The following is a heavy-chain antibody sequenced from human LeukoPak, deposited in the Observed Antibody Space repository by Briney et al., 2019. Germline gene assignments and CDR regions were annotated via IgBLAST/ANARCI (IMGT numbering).Heavy chain of an antibody. CDR3: AKDVGATTGYAFDI. Sequence: GGSLRLSCAASGFTFDDYAMHWVRQAPGKGLEWVSGINWNSGSIGYADSVKGRFTISRDNAKNSLYLQMNSLRAEDTALYYCAKDVGATTGYAFDIWGQGTMVTSLQ. CDR2: INWNSGSI. D-gene: IGHD1-26*01. V-gene: IGHV3-9*01. CDR1: GFTFDDYA. J-gene: IGHJ3*02.